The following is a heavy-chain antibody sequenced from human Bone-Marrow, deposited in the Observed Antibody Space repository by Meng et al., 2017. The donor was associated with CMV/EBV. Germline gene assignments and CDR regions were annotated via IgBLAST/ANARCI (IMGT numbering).Heavy chain of an antibody. Sequence: GESLKISCAASGSTFSGSAMHWVRQVSGKGLEWVGRIRSKANSYATAYAASVKGRFTISRDDSKNTAYLQVNSLKTEDTAVYYCGVTIYYYYGMDVWGQGTTVTVSS. D-gene: IGHD3-3*01. CDR3: GVTIYYYYGMDV. J-gene: IGHJ6*02. V-gene: IGHV3-73*01. CDR1: GSTFSGSA. CDR2: IRSKANSYAT.